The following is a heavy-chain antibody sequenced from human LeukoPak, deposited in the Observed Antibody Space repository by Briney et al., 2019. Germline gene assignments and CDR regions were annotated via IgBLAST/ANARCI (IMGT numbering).Heavy chain of an antibody. V-gene: IGHV3-53*01. J-gene: IGHJ4*02. CDR1: GFTVSSNY. Sequence: GGSLRLSCAASGFTVSSNYMSWVRQAPGSGLEWVSIIYTAGSTYYADSVKGRFTISRDNSKNTLYLQMNSLRAEDTAVYYCARSPDFWSGYYPFDYWGQGTLVTVSS. D-gene: IGHD3-3*01. CDR2: IYTAGST. CDR3: ARSPDFWSGYYPFDY.